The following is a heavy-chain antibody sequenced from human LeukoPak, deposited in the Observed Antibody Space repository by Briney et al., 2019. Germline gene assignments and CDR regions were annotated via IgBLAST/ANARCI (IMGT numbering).Heavy chain of an antibody. V-gene: IGHV3-53*01. Sequence: GGSLRLSCAASGFTVSSNYMSWVRQAPGKGLEWVSVIYSGGSTYYADSVKGRFTISRDNSKNTLYLQMDSLRAEDTAVYYCARLGSVVVTAILDYWGQGTLVTVSS. CDR3: ARLGSVVVTAILDY. D-gene: IGHD2-21*02. J-gene: IGHJ4*02. CDR1: GFTVSSNY. CDR2: IYSGGST.